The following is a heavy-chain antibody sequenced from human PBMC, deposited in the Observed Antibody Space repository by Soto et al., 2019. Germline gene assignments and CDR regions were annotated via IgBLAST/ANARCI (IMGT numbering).Heavy chain of an antibody. V-gene: IGHV3-33*01. Sequence: QVQLVESGGGVVQPGRSLRLSCAASGFTFSSYGMHWVRQAPGKGLEWVAVIWYDGSNKYYADSVKGRFTISRDNSKNTLYLQMNSLRAEDTAVYYCARDQGDLTDYYYYGMDVWGQGTTVTVSS. D-gene: IGHD3-10*01. CDR2: IWYDGSNK. CDR3: ARDQGDLTDYYYYGMDV. J-gene: IGHJ6*02. CDR1: GFTFSSYG.